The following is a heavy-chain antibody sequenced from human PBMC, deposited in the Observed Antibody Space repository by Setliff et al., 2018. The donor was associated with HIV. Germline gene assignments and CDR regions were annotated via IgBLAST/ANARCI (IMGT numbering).Heavy chain of an antibody. V-gene: IGHV3-48*03. J-gene: IGHJ3*01. CDR1: GFTFNSYG. D-gene: IGHD6-6*01. CDR3: ARDIPPEYPGFDL. Sequence: PGGSLRLSCAASGFTFNSYGIHWVRQAPGKGLEWISSISSSGRTIKYADSVKGRFTISRDNAKRSLYLQMNSLRVEDTAVYYCARDIPPEYPGFDLWGQGTVVTVSS. CDR2: ISSSGRTI.